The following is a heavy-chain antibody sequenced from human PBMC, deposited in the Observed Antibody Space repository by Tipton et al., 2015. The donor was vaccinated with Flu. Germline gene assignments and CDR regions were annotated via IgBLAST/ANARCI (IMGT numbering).Heavy chain of an antibody. V-gene: IGHV4-59*04. J-gene: IGHJ5*02. CDR3: ARRDYSNYVSEPKNWFDP. Sequence: TLSLTCTVSGDSLSSYYWSWIRQPPGKGLEWIGNIHRSGNSYHNPPLRSRVTMSVDTSKNQFSLKLTSVTAADTAVYYCARRDYSNYVSEPKNWFDPWGRGTLVTVSS. CDR2: IHRSGNS. D-gene: IGHD4-11*01. CDR1: GDSLSSYY.